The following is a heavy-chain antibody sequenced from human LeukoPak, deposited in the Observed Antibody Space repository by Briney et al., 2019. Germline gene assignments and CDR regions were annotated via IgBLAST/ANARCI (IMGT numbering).Heavy chain of an antibody. CDR1: GYTFTSYD. Sequence: GASVKVSCKASGYTFTSYDNNWVRQATGQGLEWMGWMNPNSGNTGYAQKFQGRVTMTRNTSISTAYMELSSLRSEDTAVYYCARGTDYSNYGGQWFDPWGQGTLVTVSS. V-gene: IGHV1-8*01. D-gene: IGHD4-11*01. CDR2: MNPNSGNT. CDR3: ARGTDYSNYGGQWFDP. J-gene: IGHJ5*02.